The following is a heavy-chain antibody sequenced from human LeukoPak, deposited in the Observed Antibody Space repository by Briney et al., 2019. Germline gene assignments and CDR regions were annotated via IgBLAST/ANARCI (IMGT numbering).Heavy chain of an antibody. CDR1: GFTFSSYA. J-gene: IGHJ4*02. CDR2: ISFDGTDK. Sequence: QPGRSLRLSCAASGFTFSSYAVHWVRQAPGKGLEWLALISFDGTDKFYADSVKGRFSISRDNSKNTLFLQMNSLRPEDTAVYYCARDIWFYDHSGYSDYWGQGTLVSVSS. D-gene: IGHD3-22*01. V-gene: IGHV3-30-3*01. CDR3: ARDIWFYDHSGYSDY.